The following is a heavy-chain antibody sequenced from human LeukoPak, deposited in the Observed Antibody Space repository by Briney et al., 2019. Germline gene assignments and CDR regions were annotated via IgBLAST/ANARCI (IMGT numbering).Heavy chain of an antibody. CDR1: GLIFRSYA. J-gene: IGHJ4*02. CDR2: ISSTGGTI. D-gene: IGHD6-19*01. V-gene: IGHV3-48*04. Sequence: GGSLRLSCAASGLIFRSYAMSWVRQAPGKGLEWVSYISSTGGTIYYADSMKGRFTISRDNAKNSLYLQMNSLRVEDTAVYYCARDFSSGSPFDYWGQGTLVTVSS. CDR3: ARDFSSGSPFDY.